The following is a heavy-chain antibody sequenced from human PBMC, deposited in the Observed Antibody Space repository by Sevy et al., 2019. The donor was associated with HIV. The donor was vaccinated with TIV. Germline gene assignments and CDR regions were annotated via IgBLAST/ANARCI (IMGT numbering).Heavy chain of an antibody. CDR2: INESGIT. J-gene: IGHJ5*02. CDR3: ARSPPVVVVPGAPSWFDP. Sequence: SETLSLTCAVHDGSFSGYYWNWIRQLPGKVLEWIGEINESGITYYNPSLKSRVTISVDTSKKQFSLKLNSVTAVDSAVYFCARSPPVVVVPGAPSWFDPWGQRTLVTVSS. V-gene: IGHV4-34*01. CDR1: DGSFSGYY. D-gene: IGHD2-2*01.